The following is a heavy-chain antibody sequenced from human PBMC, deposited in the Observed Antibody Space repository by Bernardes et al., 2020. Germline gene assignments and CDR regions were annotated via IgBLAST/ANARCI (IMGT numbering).Heavy chain of an antibody. CDR1: GFSLSNARMG. CDR3: ARIWGYDFWSGYDTRWFDP. D-gene: IGHD3-3*01. V-gene: IGHV2-26*01. J-gene: IGHJ5*02. Sequence: SGPTLVKPTETLTLTCTVSGFSLSNARMGVSWIRQPPGKALEWLAHIFSNDEKSYSTSLKSRLTISKDTSKSQVVLTMTNMDPVDTATYYCARIWGYDFWSGYDTRWFDPWGQGTLVTVSS. CDR2: IFSNDEK.